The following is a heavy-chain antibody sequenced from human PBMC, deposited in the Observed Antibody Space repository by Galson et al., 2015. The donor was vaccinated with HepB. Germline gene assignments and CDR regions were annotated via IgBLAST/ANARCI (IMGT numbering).Heavy chain of an antibody. CDR1: GGSISSYY. CDR3: ARGPASVVYDYVWGSSSQSLFYFDY. CDR2: IYTSGST. D-gene: IGHD3-16*01. Sequence: SETLSLTCTVSGGSISSYYWSWIRQPAGKGLEWIGRIYTSGSTNYNPSLKSRVTMSVDTSKNQFSLKLSSVTAADTAVYYCARGPASVVYDYVWGSSSQSLFYFDYWGHGILVTVSS. V-gene: IGHV4-4*07. J-gene: IGHJ4*01.